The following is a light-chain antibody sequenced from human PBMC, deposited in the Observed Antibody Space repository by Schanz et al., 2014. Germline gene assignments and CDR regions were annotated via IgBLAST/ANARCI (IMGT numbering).Light chain of an antibody. CDR2: RNN. V-gene: IGLV1-44*01. CDR3: STWDDILNGQGV. CDR1: DSNIGSSAGINA. J-gene: IGLJ3*02. Sequence: QSVLTQPPSASGTPGQRVFISCSGSDSNIGSSAGINAVNWYQQVPGTAPKLLIYRNNQLASGVPDRFSGSKSGTSASLAISRLQSEDEADYYCSTWDDILNGQGVFGGGTKLTVL.